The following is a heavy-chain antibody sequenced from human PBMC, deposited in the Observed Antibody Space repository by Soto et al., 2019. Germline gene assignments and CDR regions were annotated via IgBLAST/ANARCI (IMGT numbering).Heavy chain of an antibody. D-gene: IGHD2-21*02. CDR3: AAVVVTVG. J-gene: IGHJ4*02. V-gene: IGHV3-74*01. CDR1: GFTFSGYY. Sequence: GGSLRLSCAASGFTFSGYYMHWVRQAPGKGLVWVARINQDGNIISYADSVEGRFTISRDNAKNTVYLQMNSLRAEDTAVYYCAAVVVTVGWGQGTLVTVSS. CDR2: INQDGNII.